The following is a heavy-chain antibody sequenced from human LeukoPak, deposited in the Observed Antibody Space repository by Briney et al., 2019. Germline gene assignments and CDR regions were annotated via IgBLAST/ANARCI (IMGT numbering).Heavy chain of an antibody. CDR3: ARGKIFGVIYYYYYGMDV. Sequence: PSETLSLTCAVYGGSFSGYYWSWIRQPPGKGLEWIGEINHNGSTNYNPSLKSRVTISVDTSKNQFSLKLSSVTAADTAVYYCARGKIFGVIYYYYYGMDVWGQGTTVTVSS. J-gene: IGHJ6*02. D-gene: IGHD3-3*01. CDR2: INHNGST. CDR1: GGSFSGYY. V-gene: IGHV4-34*01.